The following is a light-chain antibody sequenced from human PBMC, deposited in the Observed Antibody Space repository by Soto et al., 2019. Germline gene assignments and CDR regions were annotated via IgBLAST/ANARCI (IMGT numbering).Light chain of an antibody. CDR1: QSISSW. J-gene: IGKJ5*01. CDR2: KAA. V-gene: IGKV1-5*03. CDR3: QQYNYYSRT. Sequence: IQVTQSPSSLSASVGDRVTITCRASQSISSWLAWYQQKPGKAPKLLIYKAASLESGVPSRFSGSGSGTEFTLTISSLQPDDFATYYCQQYNYYSRTFGQGTRLEIK.